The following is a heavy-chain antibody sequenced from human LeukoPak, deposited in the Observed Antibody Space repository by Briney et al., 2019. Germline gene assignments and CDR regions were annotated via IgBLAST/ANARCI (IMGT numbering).Heavy chain of an antibody. CDR2: ISGSAGKI. CDR3: ARGSYYDY. V-gene: IGHV3-23*01. Sequence: GGSLRLSCVASGFTFSNYAMSWVRQAPGKGLDWVSVISGSAGKIRYAGSVKGRFTISRDNAKNTLYLQMNSLRAEDTAVYYCARGSYYDYWGQGTLVTVSS. CDR1: GFTFSNYA. J-gene: IGHJ4*02.